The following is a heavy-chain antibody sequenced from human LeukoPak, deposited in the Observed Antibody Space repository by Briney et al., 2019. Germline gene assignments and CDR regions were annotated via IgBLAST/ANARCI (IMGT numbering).Heavy chain of an antibody. J-gene: IGHJ4*02. CDR3: ARRLGDYCLSFDY. D-gene: IGHD4-17*01. Sequence: PSETLSLTCTVSGGSISSSSYYWGWIRQPPGKGLEWIGSIYYSGSTYYNPSLKSRVTISVDTSKNQFSLKLSSVTAADTAVYYCARRLGDYCLSFDYWGQGTLVTVSS. V-gene: IGHV4-39*01. CDR1: GGSISSSSYY. CDR2: IYYSGST.